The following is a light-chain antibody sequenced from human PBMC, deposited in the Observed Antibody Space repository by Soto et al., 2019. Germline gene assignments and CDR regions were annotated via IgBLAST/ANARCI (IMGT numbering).Light chain of an antibody. CDR2: DAS. Sequence: EIVLTQSPATLSLSPGERATLSCRASQSVSSYLAWYQQKPGQAPRLLIYDASNRATGIPARFSGSGSGTDFTLTISSLELEDFAVYSCQQRSNWPLLTFGQGTRLEIK. V-gene: IGKV3-11*01. J-gene: IGKJ5*01. CDR1: QSVSSY. CDR3: QQRSNWPLLT.